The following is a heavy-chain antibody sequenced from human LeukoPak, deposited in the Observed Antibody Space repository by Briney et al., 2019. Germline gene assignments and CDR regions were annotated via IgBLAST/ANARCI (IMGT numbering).Heavy chain of an antibody. V-gene: IGHV1-69*06. Sequence: ASVKVSCKASGGTFSSYAISWVRQAPGQGLEWMGGIIPIFGTANYAQKFQGRVTITADKSTSTAYMELSSLRSEDTAVYYCAKEDSTGNIYSRSREYYYYGMDVWGKGTTVTVSS. CDR2: IIPIFGTA. CDR3: AKEDSTGNIYSRSREYYYYGMDV. CDR1: GGTFSSYA. D-gene: IGHD3-22*01. J-gene: IGHJ6*04.